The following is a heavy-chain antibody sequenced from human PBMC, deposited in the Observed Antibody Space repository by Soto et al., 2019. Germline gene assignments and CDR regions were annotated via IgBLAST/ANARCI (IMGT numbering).Heavy chain of an antibody. V-gene: IGHV1-24*01. CDR3: ATPYYYDSSGLVGAFDI. D-gene: IGHD3-22*01. CDR2: FDPEDGET. CDR1: GYTLTELS. Sequence: GASVKVSCKVSGYTLTELSMHWVRQAPGEGLEWMGGFDPEDGETIYAQKFQGRVTMTEDTSTDTAYMELSSLRSEDTAVYYCATPYYYDSSGLVGAFDIWGQGTMVTVSS. J-gene: IGHJ3*02.